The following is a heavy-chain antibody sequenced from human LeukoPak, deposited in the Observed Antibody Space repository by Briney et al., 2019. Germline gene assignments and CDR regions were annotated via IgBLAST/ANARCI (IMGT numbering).Heavy chain of an antibody. V-gene: IGHV3-23*01. J-gene: IGHJ4*02. CDR2: ISGSGGST. Sequence: GGSLRLSCAASGFTFSSYAMSWVRQAPGKGLEWVSAISGSGGSTYYADSVKGRFTISRDNSKNTLYLQMNSLRAEDTAVYYCAIVGELMVYAITYYFDCWGQGTLVTVSS. CDR1: GFTFSSYA. D-gene: IGHD2-8*01. CDR3: AIVGELMVYAITYYFDC.